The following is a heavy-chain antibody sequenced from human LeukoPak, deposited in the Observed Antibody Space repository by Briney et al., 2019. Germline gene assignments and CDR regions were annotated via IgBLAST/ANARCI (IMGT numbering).Heavy chain of an antibody. CDR1: GGSITGYH. J-gene: IGHJ4*02. CDR3: ARSGYSFLVDS. V-gene: IGHV4-59*05. CDR2: MSYTGTT. D-gene: IGHD5-18*01. Sequence: SETLSLTCTVSGGSITGYHWSWIRQPPGKGLEWIASMSYTGTTYYNPSLRSRVTISVDTSKNQFSLNLSSVTAADTAVYFCARSGYSFLVDSWGQGTLVTVSS.